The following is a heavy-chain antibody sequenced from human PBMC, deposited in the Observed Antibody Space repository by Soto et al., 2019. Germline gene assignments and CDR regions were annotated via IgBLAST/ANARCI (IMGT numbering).Heavy chain of an antibody. CDR1: GDSLSSSHW. J-gene: IGHJ4*02. Sequence: NPSETLSLTCAVSGDSLSSSHWWSWVRQPPGKGLEWIGEIYHTGSTNYNPSLKSRVTISVDKSRNQFSLKLTSVTAADTAVYYCARFQTLSEWELRPFDYWGQGALVTVSS. V-gene: IGHV4-4*02. CDR2: IYHTGST. CDR3: ARFQTLSEWELRPFDY. D-gene: IGHD1-26*01.